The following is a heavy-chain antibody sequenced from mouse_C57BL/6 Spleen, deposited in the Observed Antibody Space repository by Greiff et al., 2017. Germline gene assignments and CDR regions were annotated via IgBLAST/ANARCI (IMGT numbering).Heavy chain of an antibody. Sequence: DVQLVESGGGLVKPGGSLKLSCAASGFTFSSYAMSWVRQTPEKRLEWVATISDGGSYTYYPDNVKGRFTISRDNAKNNLYLQMSHLKSEDTAMYYCARDGSSHYFDYWGQGTTLTVSS. CDR3: ARDGSSHYFDY. D-gene: IGHD1-1*01. CDR1: GFTFSSYA. CDR2: ISDGGSYT. J-gene: IGHJ2*01. V-gene: IGHV5-4*01.